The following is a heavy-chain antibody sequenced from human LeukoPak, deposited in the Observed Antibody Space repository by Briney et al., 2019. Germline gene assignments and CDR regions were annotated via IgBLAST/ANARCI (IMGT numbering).Heavy chain of an antibody. J-gene: IGHJ4*02. Sequence: GSLRLSCAASGLTFSDYYMSWIRQPAGKGMGWIVHIFNSGNTNYNPALKSLVTMSVDTSKNQFSLKLSSVTAADTAVYYCARIEYARSYFFDYWGQGTLVTVSS. D-gene: IGHD6-6*01. CDR1: GLTFSDYY. CDR3: ARIEYARSYFFDY. V-gene: IGHV4-4*07. CDR2: IFNSGNT.